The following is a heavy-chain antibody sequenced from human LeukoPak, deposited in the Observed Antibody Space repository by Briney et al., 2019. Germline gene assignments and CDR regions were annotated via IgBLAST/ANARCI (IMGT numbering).Heavy chain of an antibody. CDR2: IYYSGST. J-gene: IGHJ4*02. CDR1: GGSISSGGYY. CDR3: ARVGTISSYYFDY. Sequence: SQTLSLTCTVSGGSISSGGYYWSWIRQHPGKGLEWIGYIYYSGSTYYNPSLKSRVTISVDTSKNQFSLKLSSVTAADTAVYYCARVGTISSYYFDYWGQGTLVTVSS. D-gene: IGHD4/OR15-4a*01. V-gene: IGHV4-31*03.